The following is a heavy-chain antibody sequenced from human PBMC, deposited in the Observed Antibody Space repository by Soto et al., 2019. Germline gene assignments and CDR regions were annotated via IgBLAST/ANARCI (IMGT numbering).Heavy chain of an antibody. V-gene: IGHV1-69*02. Sequence: QVQLVQSGAEVKKPGSSVKVSCKASGGTFSSYTISWVRQAPGQGLEWMGRIIPILGIANYAQKFQGRVTITADTSTSTAYMELSSLRSEDTAVYYCARHSSGAYYYGIVVWGQGTTVTVSS. CDR2: IIPILGIA. CDR3: ARHSSGAYYYGIVV. J-gene: IGHJ6*02. CDR1: GGTFSSYT. D-gene: IGHD6-19*01.